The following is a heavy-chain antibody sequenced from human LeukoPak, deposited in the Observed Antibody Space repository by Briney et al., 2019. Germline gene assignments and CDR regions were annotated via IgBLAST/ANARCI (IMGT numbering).Heavy chain of an antibody. Sequence: GGSLRLSCAASGFTFSSYGMHWVRQAPGKGLEWVAVIWYDGSNKYYADSVKGRFTTSRDNSKNTLFLQMNSLRAEDTAVYYCASYHTSRHRGEYWGQGTLVTVSS. CDR3: ASYHTSRHRGEY. CDR1: GFTFSSYG. CDR2: IWYDGSNK. D-gene: IGHD3-10*01. J-gene: IGHJ4*02. V-gene: IGHV3-33*01.